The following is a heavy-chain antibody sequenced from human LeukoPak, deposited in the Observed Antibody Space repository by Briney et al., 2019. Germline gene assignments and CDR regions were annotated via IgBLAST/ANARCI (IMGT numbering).Heavy chain of an antibody. CDR3: ARVAAHWFDP. V-gene: IGHV4-34*01. D-gene: IGHD6-25*01. CDR1: GGSFSGYY. CDR2: INHSGST. J-gene: IGHJ5*02. Sequence: SETLSLTCAVYGGSFSGYYWSWIRQPPGKGLEWIGEINHSGSTNYNPSLKSRVTISVDTSKNQFSLKLSSVTAADTAVYYCARVAAHWFDPWGQGTLVTVSS.